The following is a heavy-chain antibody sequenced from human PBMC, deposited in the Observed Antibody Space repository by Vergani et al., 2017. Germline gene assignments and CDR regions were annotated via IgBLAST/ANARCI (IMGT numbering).Heavy chain of an antibody. CDR2: IYPGDSDT. V-gene: IGHV5-51*03. CDR3: ARRGYSYGPPDYYYGMDV. J-gene: IGHJ6*02. D-gene: IGHD5-18*01. CDR1: GYSFTSYW. Sequence: EVQLVQSGAEVKKPGESLKISCKGSGYSFTSYWIGWVRQMPGKGLEWMGIIYPGDSDTRYSPSFQGKVTISADKSISTAYLQWSSLKASDTAMYYCARRGYSYGPPDYYYGMDVWGQGTTVTVSS.